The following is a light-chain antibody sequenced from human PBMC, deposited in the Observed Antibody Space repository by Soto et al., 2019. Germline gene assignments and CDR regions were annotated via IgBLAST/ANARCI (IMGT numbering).Light chain of an antibody. CDR1: SSNVGGYNF. V-gene: IGLV2-23*02. J-gene: IGLJ2*01. CDR3: CSYGGDRI. Sequence: QSALTQPASVSGSPGQSIAISCTGTSSNVGGYNFVSWYQQHPGKAPKLLIYEVNKRPSGVSDRVSGSKSDNTASLTISGLQAEDEADYYCCSYGGDRIFGGGTTLTVL. CDR2: EVN.